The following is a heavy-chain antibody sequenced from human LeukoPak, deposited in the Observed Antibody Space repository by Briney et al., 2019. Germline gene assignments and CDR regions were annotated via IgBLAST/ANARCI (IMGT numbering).Heavy chain of an antibody. CDR1: GYSFTSDW. D-gene: IGHD2-15*01. CDR2: IHPRDSDT. V-gene: IGHV5-51*01. J-gene: IGHJ4*02. CDR3: ARHLSELAATYHFDY. Sequence: GESLKISCKASGYSFTSDWIGWVRQMPGKGLEWMGIIHPRDSDTRYSLSFQGQVTFSADKSISTAYLQWSSLKASDTAIYYCARHLSELAATYHFDYWGQGTLVTVSS.